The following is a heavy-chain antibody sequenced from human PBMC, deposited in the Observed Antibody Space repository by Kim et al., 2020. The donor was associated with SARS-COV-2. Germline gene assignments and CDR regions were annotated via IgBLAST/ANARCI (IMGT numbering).Heavy chain of an antibody. CDR1: GYTFTDYY. V-gene: IGHV1-2*06. J-gene: IGHJ4*02. CDR2: INPNIYGI. Sequence: ASVKVSCKASGYTFTDYYLHWVRQAPGQGLEWMGRINPNIYGIQYAQKFQGRVTMTRDTSTTTAYMELSGLRPDDTAVYYCVRDSFWGQGTLVTVSS. CDR3: VRDSF.